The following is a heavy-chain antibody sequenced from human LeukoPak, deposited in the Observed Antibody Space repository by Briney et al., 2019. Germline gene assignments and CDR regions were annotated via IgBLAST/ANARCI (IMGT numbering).Heavy chain of an antibody. CDR2: IFYSGST. Sequence: PSETLSLTCTVSGGSISSGDYYWNWIRQHPEKSLEWIGYIFYSGSTNYNPSLKSRVTISVDTSKNQFSLKLSSVTAADTAVYYCARGSVLQGAFDIWGQGTMVTVSS. J-gene: IGHJ3*02. D-gene: IGHD2-15*01. V-gene: IGHV4-61*08. CDR3: ARGSVLQGAFDI. CDR1: GGSISSGDYY.